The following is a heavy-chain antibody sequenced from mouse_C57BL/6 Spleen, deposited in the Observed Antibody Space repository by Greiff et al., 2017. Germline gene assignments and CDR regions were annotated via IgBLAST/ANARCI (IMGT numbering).Heavy chain of an antibody. V-gene: IGHV5-16*01. J-gene: IGHJ1*03. CDR3: ARDRGYYGSSYYWYFDV. D-gene: IGHD1-1*01. CDR2: INYDGSST. Sequence: EVMLVESEGGLVQPGSSMKLSCTASGFTFSDYYMAWVRQVPEKGLEWVANINYDGSSTYYLDSLKSRFIISRDNAKNILYLQMSSLKSEDTATYYCARDRGYYGSSYYWYFDVWGTGTTVTVSS. CDR1: GFTFSDYY.